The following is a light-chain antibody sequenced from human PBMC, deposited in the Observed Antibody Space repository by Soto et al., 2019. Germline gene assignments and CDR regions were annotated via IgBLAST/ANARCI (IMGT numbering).Light chain of an antibody. V-gene: IGKV1-39*01. Sequence: DIEMTQSPSSLSASVGDRVTITCRASQGVSINVNWYQQKPGRAPKVLIYAASNLQSGVPSRFSGHGSGTDFTLTISSLQPDDFATYYCQHTYNIPWTFGQGTKVEIK. CDR1: QGVSIN. CDR2: AAS. J-gene: IGKJ1*01. CDR3: QHTYNIPWT.